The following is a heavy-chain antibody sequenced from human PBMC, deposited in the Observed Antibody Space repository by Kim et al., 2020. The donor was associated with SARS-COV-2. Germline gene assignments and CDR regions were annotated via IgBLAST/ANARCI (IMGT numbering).Heavy chain of an antibody. D-gene: IGHD1-26*01. Sequence: VKGRFTISRDNAKNSLYLQMNSLRAEDTAVYYCAAAYSSSWGLSGSYYWDWGQGTLVTVSS. V-gene: IGHV3-21*01. CDR3: AAAYSSSWGLSGSYYWD. J-gene: IGHJ4*02.